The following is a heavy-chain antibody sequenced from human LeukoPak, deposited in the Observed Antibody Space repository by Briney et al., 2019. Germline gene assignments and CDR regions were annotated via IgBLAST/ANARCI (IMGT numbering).Heavy chain of an antibody. CDR3: AREGRSVTGTTTPYYYYGMDV. CDR2: INPSGGST. V-gene: IGHV1-46*01. Sequence: ASVKVSCKASGYTFTSYYMHWVRQAPGQGLEWMGLINPSGGSTSYAQKFQGRVTMTRDTSTSTVYMELSSLRSEDTAVYYCAREGRSVTGTTTPYYYYGMDVWGQGTTVTVSS. CDR1: GYTFTSYY. J-gene: IGHJ6*02. D-gene: IGHD1-20*01.